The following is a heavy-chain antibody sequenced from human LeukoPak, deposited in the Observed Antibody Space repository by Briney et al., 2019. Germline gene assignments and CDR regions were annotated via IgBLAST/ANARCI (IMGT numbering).Heavy chain of an antibody. Sequence: GGSLRLSCAASGFDFINYAMSWVRQAPGEGLEWVSGISGSGSHTYYADSVRGRFTISRDNSKNTLYLQMNSLRAEDTAVYYCGRDRHSTSLQFFDYWGQGTLVTVSS. CDR1: GFDFINYA. CDR2: ISGSGSHT. J-gene: IGHJ4*02. D-gene: IGHD6-13*01. V-gene: IGHV3-23*01. CDR3: GRDRHSTSLQFFDY.